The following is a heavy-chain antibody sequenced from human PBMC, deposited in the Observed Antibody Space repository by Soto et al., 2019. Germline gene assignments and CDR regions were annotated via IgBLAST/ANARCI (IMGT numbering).Heavy chain of an antibody. CDR1: GASITSGSYY. CDR3: ARDYMAVID. Sequence: QVQLQESGPGLVKPSQTLSLTCTVSGASITSGSYYWSWIRQHPGKGLEWIGYIYHRGSTYYNPSLMSRVTISVDTSKTQFSLRLTSVTAADTAVYSCARDYMAVIDWGQGTLVTVSS. CDR2: IYHRGST. J-gene: IGHJ4*02. V-gene: IGHV4-31*03. D-gene: IGHD3-22*01.